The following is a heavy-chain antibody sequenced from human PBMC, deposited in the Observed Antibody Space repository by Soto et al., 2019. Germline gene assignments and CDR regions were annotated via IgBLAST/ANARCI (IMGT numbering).Heavy chain of an antibody. CDR3: ARDQRRDYDFWSGYSQGFDY. D-gene: IGHD3-3*01. J-gene: IGHJ4*02. Sequence: QVQLVQSGSEVKKPGASVKVSCKASGYTFTSYAMHWVRQAPGQRLEWMGWINAGNGNTKSSQKFQGRVTITRDTSASTAYMELSSLRSEETAVYYCARDQRRDYDFWSGYSQGFDYWGQGTLVTVSS. CDR1: GYTFTSYA. V-gene: IGHV1-3*01. CDR2: INAGNGNT.